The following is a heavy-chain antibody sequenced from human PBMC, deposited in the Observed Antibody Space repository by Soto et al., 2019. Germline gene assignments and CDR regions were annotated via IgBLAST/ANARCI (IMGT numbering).Heavy chain of an antibody. V-gene: IGHV3-30-3*02. J-gene: IGHJ4*02. CDR1: GFTFSSYA. Sequence: GSLRLSCAASGFTFSSYAMHWVRQAPGKGLEWVAVISYDGSNKYYADSVKGRFTISRDNSKRTLHLQMSSLRADDTALYYCAKYLRAYTLPTDNSFDYWGQGTLVTVSS. CDR2: ISYDGSNK. D-gene: IGHD1-1*01. CDR3: AKYLRAYTLPTDNSFDY.